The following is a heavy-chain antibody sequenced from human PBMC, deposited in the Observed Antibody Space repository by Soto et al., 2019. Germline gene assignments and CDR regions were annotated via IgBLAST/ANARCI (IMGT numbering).Heavy chain of an antibody. D-gene: IGHD3-10*01. CDR2: IYYSGST. J-gene: IGHJ5*02. CDR3: ARHSGITMVRGVIDWFDP. CDR1: GGSISSSSYY. Sequence: SETLSLTCTVSGGSISSSSYYWGWIRQPPGKGLEWIGSIYYSGSTYYNPSLKSRVTISVDTSKNQFSLKLSSVTAADTAVYYCARHSGITMVRGVIDWFDPWGQGTLVTVSS. V-gene: IGHV4-39*01.